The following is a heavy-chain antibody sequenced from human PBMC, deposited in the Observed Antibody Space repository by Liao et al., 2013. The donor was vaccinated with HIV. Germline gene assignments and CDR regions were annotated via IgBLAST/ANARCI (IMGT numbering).Heavy chain of an antibody. J-gene: IGHJ4*02. CDR2: INHSGST. V-gene: IGHV4-34*01. CDR3: ARGGKXQLWFYQLDY. CDR1: GGSFSGYY. D-gene: IGHD5-18*01. Sequence: QVQLQQWGAGLLKPSETLSLTCAVYGGSFSGYYWNWIRQPPGKGLEWIGEINHSGSTNYNPSLKTRVTISVDTSKNQFSLKLSSVTAADTAVYYCARGGKXQLWFYQLDYWGQGTLVTVSS.